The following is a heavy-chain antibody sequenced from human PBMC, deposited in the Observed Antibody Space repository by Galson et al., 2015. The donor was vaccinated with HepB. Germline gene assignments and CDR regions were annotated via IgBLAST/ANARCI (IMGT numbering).Heavy chain of an antibody. CDR2: IYYSGST. V-gene: IGHV4-39*01. CDR1: GGSISSSSYY. J-gene: IGHJ3*02. Sequence: LSLTCTVSGGSISSSSYYWGWIRQPPGKGLEWIGSIYYSGSTYYNPSLKSRVTISVDTSKNQFSLKLSSVTAADTAVHYCATHPISIVGATVAFEIWGQGTMVTVSS. D-gene: IGHD1-26*01. CDR3: ATHPISIVGATVAFEI.